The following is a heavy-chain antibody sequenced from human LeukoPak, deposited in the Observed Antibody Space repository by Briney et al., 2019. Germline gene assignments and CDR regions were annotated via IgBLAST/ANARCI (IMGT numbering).Heavy chain of an antibody. D-gene: IGHD3-22*01. J-gene: IGHJ3*02. CDR1: GFTFSSYG. V-gene: IGHV3-23*01. Sequence: GGSLRLSCAASGFTFSSYGMSWVRQAPGKGLEWVSAISGSGGSTYYADSVKGRFTISRDNSKNTLYLQMNSLRAEDTAVYYCASSSGYRGAFDIWGQGTMVTVSS. CDR2: ISGSGGST. CDR3: ASSSGYRGAFDI.